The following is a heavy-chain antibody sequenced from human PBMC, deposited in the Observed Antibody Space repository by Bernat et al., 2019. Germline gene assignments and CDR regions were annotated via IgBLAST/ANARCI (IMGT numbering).Heavy chain of an antibody. CDR2: AYWDDDN. Sequence: QITLKESGPTLVKPTQTLTLTCAFSGFSLSTSGVGVGWIRQPPGRALEWLAFAYWDDDNRYNPSLKSRLAVIKVTSKNLVVLTMTNMDPEDTGTYFCAHRLGGNNGDTGYFDFWGQGALVIVSS. CDR1: GFSLSTSGVG. V-gene: IGHV2-5*02. CDR3: AHRLGGNNGDTGYFDF. J-gene: IGHJ4*02. D-gene: IGHD3-16*01.